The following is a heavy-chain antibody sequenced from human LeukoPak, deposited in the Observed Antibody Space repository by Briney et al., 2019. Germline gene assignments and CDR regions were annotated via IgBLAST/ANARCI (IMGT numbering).Heavy chain of an antibody. Sequence: GGSLRLSCAASGFIFRSYSMNWVRQAPGKGLEWVSSISATSSYTYYADSVKGRFTISRDNAKNPLYLQMNNLRAEDTALYYCARDRETYDSSWTYYYYGMDVWGQGTTVTVSS. CDR1: GFIFRSYS. J-gene: IGHJ6*02. CDR2: ISATSSYT. V-gene: IGHV3-21*01. D-gene: IGHD6-13*01. CDR3: ARDRETYDSSWTYYYYGMDV.